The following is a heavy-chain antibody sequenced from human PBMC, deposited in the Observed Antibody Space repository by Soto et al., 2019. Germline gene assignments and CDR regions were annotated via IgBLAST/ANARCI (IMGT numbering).Heavy chain of an antibody. Sequence: DVPLLESGGGLVQPGGSLRLSCAASFFTFNNYAMTWVRQAPGKGLEWVSAINGRGDTTYYADSVKGRFTISRDNSKNAVFLQMDSLGGKDSAIYLCSRAGISKVVPGRGHFYMGVWGKGTAVSVSS. CDR1: FFTFNNYA. V-gene: IGHV3-23*01. J-gene: IGHJ6*03. CDR2: INGRGDTT. CDR3: SRAGISKVVPGRGHFYMGV.